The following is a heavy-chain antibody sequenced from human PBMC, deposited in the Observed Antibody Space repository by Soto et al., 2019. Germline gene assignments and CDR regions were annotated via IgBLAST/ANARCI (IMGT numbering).Heavy chain of an antibody. CDR2: INHSGST. V-gene: IGHV4-34*01. J-gene: IGHJ4*02. CDR3: ARGPGSYGDYVRFFDY. CDR1: GGSFSGYY. Sequence: ASETLSLTCAVYGGSFSGYYWSWIRQPPGKGLEWIGEINHSGSTNYNPSLKSRVTISVDTSKNQFSLKLSSVTAADTAVYYCARGPGSYGDYVRFFDYWGQGTLVTVSS. D-gene: IGHD4-17*01.